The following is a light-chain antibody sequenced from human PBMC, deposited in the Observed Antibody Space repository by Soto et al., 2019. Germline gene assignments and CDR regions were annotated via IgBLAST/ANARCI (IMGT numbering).Light chain of an antibody. V-gene: IGKV1D-13*01. CDR1: QGIGSA. Sequence: AIQMTQSPSSLSASVGYRFTISCRASQGIGSALGWYQQKPGKPPKVLIYGASSRATGVPVRFSGSGSGVAFTLTISGLQSEDFAVYHCQQYNQWPGTFGQGTTGDIK. J-gene: IGKJ1*01. CDR3: QQYNQWPGT. CDR2: GAS.